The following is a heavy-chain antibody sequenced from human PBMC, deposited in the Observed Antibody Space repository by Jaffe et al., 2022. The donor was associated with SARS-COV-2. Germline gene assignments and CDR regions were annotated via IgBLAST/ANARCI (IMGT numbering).Heavy chain of an antibody. J-gene: IGHJ6*02. CDR2: INSDGSST. Sequence: EVQLVESGGGLVQPGGSLRLSCAASGFTFSSYWMHWVRQAPGKGLVWVSRINSDGSSTSYADSVKGRFTISRDNAKNTLYLQMNSLRAEDTAVYYCARAPRIAAAGIYYYYYYGMDVWGQGTTVTVSS. V-gene: IGHV3-74*01. CDR1: GFTFSSYW. CDR3: ARAPRIAAAGIYYYYYYGMDV. D-gene: IGHD6-13*01.